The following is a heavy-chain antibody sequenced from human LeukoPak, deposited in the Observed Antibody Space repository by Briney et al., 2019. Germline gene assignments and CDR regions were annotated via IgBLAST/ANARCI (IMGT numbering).Heavy chain of an antibody. D-gene: IGHD6-13*01. V-gene: IGHV1-2*02. CDR3: AIAAAGMAGYYFDY. J-gene: IGHJ4*02. CDR1: GGTFSSYA. Sequence: GSSVKVSCKASGGTFSSYAISWVRQAPGQGLEWMGWINPNSGGTNYAQKFQGRVTMTRDTSISTAYMELSRLRSDDTAVYYCAIAAAGMAGYYFDYWGQGTLVTVSS. CDR2: INPNSGGT.